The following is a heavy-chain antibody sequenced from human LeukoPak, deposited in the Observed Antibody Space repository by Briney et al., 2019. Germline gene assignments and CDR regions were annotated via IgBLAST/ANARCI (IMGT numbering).Heavy chain of an antibody. CDR2: ISSSSSSI. CDR1: GFTFSSYS. D-gene: IGHD4-17*01. Sequence: KTGGSLRLSCATSGFTFSSYSMNWVRQAPGKGVECVSSISSSSSSIYYADSVKGRFTTSRDNSKNTLYLQMNSLRAEDTAVYYCASRTVTPGAFDIWGQGTMVTVSS. J-gene: IGHJ3*02. CDR3: ASRTVTPGAFDI. V-gene: IGHV3-21*01.